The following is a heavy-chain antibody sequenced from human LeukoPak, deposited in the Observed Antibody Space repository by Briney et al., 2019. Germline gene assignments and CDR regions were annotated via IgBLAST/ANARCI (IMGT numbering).Heavy chain of an antibody. Sequence: ASVKVSCKASGYTFTSYAMNWVRQAPGQGLEWMGWISTNTGNPTYAQGFTGRFVFSLDTSVSTAYLQISSLEAEDTAVYYCARSSGWYSDHGVFDYWGQGTLVTVSS. D-gene: IGHD6-19*01. CDR3: ARSSGWYSDHGVFDY. CDR2: ISTNTGNP. J-gene: IGHJ4*02. CDR1: GYTFTSYA. V-gene: IGHV7-4-1*02.